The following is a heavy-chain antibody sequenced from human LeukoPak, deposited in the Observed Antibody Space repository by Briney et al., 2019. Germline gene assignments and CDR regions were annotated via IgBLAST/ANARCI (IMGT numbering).Heavy chain of an antibody. CDR1: GFTFSNYG. V-gene: IGHV3-30*02. CDR2: IWFDGSNK. J-gene: IGHJ4*02. CDR3: AKGSSGWEVDY. Sequence: GGSLRLSCAASGFTFSNYGMHWVRQAPGKGLEWVAVIWFDGSNKYYADSVRGRFTISRDNSKYTLYLQMNTLRAEDTAVYYCAKGSSGWEVDYWGQGTLVTVSS. D-gene: IGHD6-19*01.